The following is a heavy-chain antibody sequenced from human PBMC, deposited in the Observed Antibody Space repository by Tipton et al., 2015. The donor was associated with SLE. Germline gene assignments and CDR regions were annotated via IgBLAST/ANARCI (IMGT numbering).Heavy chain of an antibody. CDR3: ARMDGLETGAHDH. CDR2: VDYSGNT. D-gene: IGHD3/OR15-3a*01. V-gene: IGHV4-31*03. J-gene: IGHJ5*02. Sequence: TLSLTCSVSGVSISSDGYYWNWIRQHPGKGLEWIGIVDYSGNTHYNSSLRSRITISIDTSKNHFSLRSNSVTAADTAVYYCARMDGLETGAHDHWGQGALVTVSS. CDR1: GVSISSDGYY.